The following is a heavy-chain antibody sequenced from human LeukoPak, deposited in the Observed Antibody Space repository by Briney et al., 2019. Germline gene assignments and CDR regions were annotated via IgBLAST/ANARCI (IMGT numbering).Heavy chain of an antibody. D-gene: IGHD3-22*01. J-gene: IGHJ4*02. Sequence: SETLSLTCAVYGGSFSGYYWSWIRQPPGKGLEWIGEINHSGSTNYNPSLKSRVTISVDTSKNQFSLKLSSVTAADTAVYYCAREVHDYYYDSSGCNFDYWGQGTLVTVSS. CDR3: AREVHDYYYDSSGCNFDY. CDR2: INHSGST. V-gene: IGHV4-34*01. CDR1: GGSFSGYY.